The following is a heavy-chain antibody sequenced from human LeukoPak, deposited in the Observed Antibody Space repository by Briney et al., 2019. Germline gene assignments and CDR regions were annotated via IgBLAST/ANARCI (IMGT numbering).Heavy chain of an antibody. Sequence: SETLSLTCTVSGGAISSHYWSWIRQPPGKGPEWIGYLYYSGSTNYNPSLKSRVTISVDTSKNQFSLKLSSVTAADTAVYYCAGIAAAGKPQYFQHWGQGTLVTVSS. CDR1: GGAISSHY. V-gene: IGHV4-59*11. J-gene: IGHJ1*01. CDR3: AGIAAAGKPQYFQH. D-gene: IGHD6-13*01. CDR2: LYYSGST.